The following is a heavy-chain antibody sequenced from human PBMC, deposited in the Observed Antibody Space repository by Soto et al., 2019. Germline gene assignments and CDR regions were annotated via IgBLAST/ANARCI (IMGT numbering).Heavy chain of an antibody. Sequence: QVQLQESGPGLVKPSETLSLTCTVSGGSISSYYWSWIRQPPGKGLEWIGYIYYSGSTNYNPSLKSRVTLSVDTSKNQYSRKLSSVTAADTAVYYCARFNWYFDLWGRGTLVTVSS. V-gene: IGHV4-59*08. CDR1: GGSISSYY. J-gene: IGHJ2*01. CDR3: ARFNWYFDL. CDR2: IYYSGST.